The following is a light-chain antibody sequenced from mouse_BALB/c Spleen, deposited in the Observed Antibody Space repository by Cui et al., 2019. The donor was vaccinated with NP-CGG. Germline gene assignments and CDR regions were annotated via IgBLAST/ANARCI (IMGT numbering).Light chain of an antibody. CDR2: GTN. V-gene: IGLV1*01. CDR1: TGAVTTSNY. CDR3: ALWYSNHWV. Sequence: QAFVTQESALTTAPGETVTLNCRSNTGAVTTSNYANWVQEKPDHLFSGLIGGTNNRAPGVPARFSGSLIGDKAALTITGAQTEDEAIYFCALWYSNHWVFGGGTKLTVL. J-gene: IGLJ1*01.